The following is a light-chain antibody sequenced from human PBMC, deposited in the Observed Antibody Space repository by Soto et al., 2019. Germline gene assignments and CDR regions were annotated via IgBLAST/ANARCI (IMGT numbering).Light chain of an antibody. J-gene: IGKJ1*01. CDR2: AAS. V-gene: IGKV1-9*01. CDR1: QGISSY. CDR3: QQYNDNWT. Sequence: DIQLTQSPSFLSASVGDRVTITCRASQGISSYLAWYQQKPGQAPKLLIYAASTLQSGVPSRFSGSGSGTEFTLAISSLQPDDSATYYCQQYNDNWTFGQGTKVDIK.